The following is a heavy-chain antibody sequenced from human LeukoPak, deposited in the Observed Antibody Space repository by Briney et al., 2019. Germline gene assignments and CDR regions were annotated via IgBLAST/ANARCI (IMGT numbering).Heavy chain of an antibody. V-gene: IGHV3-23*01. Sequence: PGGSLRLSCAASGFSFSNCGMHWVRQAPGKGLEWVSGISGSGDSTYYADSVKGRFTNSRDNSKNTLYLQMNSLRVEDTATYYCAKVRAPSGWFNSDYWGQGTLVTVSS. J-gene: IGHJ4*02. CDR1: GFSFSNCG. D-gene: IGHD6-19*01. CDR2: ISGSGDST. CDR3: AKVRAPSGWFNSDY.